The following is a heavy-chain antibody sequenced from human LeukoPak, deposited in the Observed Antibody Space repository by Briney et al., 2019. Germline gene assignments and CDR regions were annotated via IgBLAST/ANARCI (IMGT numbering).Heavy chain of an antibody. Sequence: ASVKVSCKASGYTFTSYDINWVRQATGQGLEWMGWMNPNSGNTGYAQKFQGRVTITRNTSISTAYMELSSLRSEDTAVYYCARVRWLRFLERLFFHYWGQGTLVTVSS. CDR1: GYTFTSYD. CDR3: ARVRWLRFLERLFFHY. D-gene: IGHD3-3*01. CDR2: MNPNSGNT. V-gene: IGHV1-8*03. J-gene: IGHJ4*02.